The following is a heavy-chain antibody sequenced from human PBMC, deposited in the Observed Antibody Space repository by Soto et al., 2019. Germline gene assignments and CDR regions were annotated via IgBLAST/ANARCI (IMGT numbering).Heavy chain of an antibody. CDR2: IYSGGST. Sequence: GGSLRLSCAASGFTVSSNYMSWVRQAPGKGLEWVSVIYSGGSTYYADSVKGRFTISRGNSKSTLYLQMNSLRAEDTAVYYCARDLQAAAGVYYGMDVWGQGTTVTVSS. D-gene: IGHD6-13*01. CDR1: GFTVSSNY. CDR3: ARDLQAAAGVYYGMDV. V-gene: IGHV3-53*01. J-gene: IGHJ6*02.